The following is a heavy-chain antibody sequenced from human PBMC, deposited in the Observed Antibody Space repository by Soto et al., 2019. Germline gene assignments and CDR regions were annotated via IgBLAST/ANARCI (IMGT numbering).Heavy chain of an antibody. Sequence: GGSLRLSCAASGFTFSSYWMSWVRQAPGKGLEWVANIKQDGSGKYYVDSVKGRFTISRDNAKNSLYLQMNSLRAEDTAVYYCARYYDFWSGYLSPFDYWGQGTLVTVSS. D-gene: IGHD3-3*01. J-gene: IGHJ4*02. CDR3: ARYYDFWSGYLSPFDY. V-gene: IGHV3-7*05. CDR2: IKQDGSGK. CDR1: GFTFSSYW.